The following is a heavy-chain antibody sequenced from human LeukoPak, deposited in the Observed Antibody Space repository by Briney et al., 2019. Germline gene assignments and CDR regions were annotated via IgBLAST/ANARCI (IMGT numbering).Heavy chain of an antibody. CDR3: ARGRYSSGPQRGAFDI. D-gene: IGHD6-19*01. J-gene: IGHJ3*02. V-gene: IGHV3-7*04. CDR1: GFTFSSYG. Sequence: GGSLRLSCAASGFTFSSYGMHWVRQAPGKGLEWVANIKQDGSEKYYVDSVKGRFTISRDNAKNTLYLQMNSLRAEDTAVYYCARGRYSSGPQRGAFDIWGQGTMVTVSS. CDR2: IKQDGSEK.